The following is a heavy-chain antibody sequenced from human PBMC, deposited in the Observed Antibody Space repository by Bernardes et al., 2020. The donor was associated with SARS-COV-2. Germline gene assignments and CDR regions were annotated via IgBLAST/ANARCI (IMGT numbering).Heavy chain of an antibody. Sequence: GGSLRLSCAASGFTFSSYAINWVRQAPGKGLEWVSSIISSSSYIFYADSVKGRFTISRDNAKNLLYLQMNSLRAEDTAVYYCARGPMATITFDIWGQGTTVTVSS. CDR2: IISSSSYI. D-gene: IGHD5-12*01. J-gene: IGHJ3*02. CDR1: GFTFSSYA. CDR3: ARGPMATITFDI. V-gene: IGHV3-21*06.